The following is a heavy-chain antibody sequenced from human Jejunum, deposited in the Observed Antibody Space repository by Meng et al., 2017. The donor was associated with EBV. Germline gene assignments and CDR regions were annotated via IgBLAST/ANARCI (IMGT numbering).Heavy chain of an antibody. Sequence: QVTGVQSGAEVKKPGASVKVSCKASGYMFISYARHWVRQAPGQRLEWMGWINIGNGNTKYSQKFHGRLTISRDTSANTAYLELSSLTSEDTAIYYCATGDDYGNSNFDYWGQGTLVTVSS. V-gene: IGHV1-3*04. CDR3: ATGDDYGNSNFDY. CDR1: GYMFISYA. D-gene: IGHD2/OR15-2a*01. J-gene: IGHJ4*02. CDR2: INIGNGNT.